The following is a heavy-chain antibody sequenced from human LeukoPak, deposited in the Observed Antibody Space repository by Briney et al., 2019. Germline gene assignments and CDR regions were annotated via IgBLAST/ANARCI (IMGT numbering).Heavy chain of an antibody. D-gene: IGHD3-10*01. Sequence: SETLSLTCTVSGGSISSYYWSWIRQPPRKGLEWIGYIHYTGSTNYNPSLKSRVTISVDTSKNQFSLKLSSVTAADTAVYYCARDYRGSGSYYNRYYYYYYMDVWGKGTTVAISS. CDR2: IHYTGST. V-gene: IGHV4-59*12. CDR3: ARDYRGSGSYYNRYYYYYYMDV. J-gene: IGHJ6*03. CDR1: GGSISSYY.